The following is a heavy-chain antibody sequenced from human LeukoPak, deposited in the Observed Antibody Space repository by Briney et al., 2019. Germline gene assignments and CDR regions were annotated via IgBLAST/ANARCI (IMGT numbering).Heavy chain of an antibody. J-gene: IGHJ4*02. CDR1: GFTFSTYG. Sequence: GGSLRLSCAASGFTFSTYGMHWVRQAPGKGLEWVAVISYDGSNKYYADSVKGRFTISRDNSKNTLYLQMNSLRAEDTAVYYCASAGPDDYWGQGTLVTVSS. D-gene: IGHD1-1*01. CDR3: ASAGPDDY. CDR2: ISYDGSNK. V-gene: IGHV3-30*03.